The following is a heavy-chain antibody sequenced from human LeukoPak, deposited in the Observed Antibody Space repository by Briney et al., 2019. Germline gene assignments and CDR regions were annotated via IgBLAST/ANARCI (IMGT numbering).Heavy chain of an antibody. CDR3: AREATGHCFDP. D-gene: IGHD3-10*01. V-gene: IGHV1-3*01. J-gene: IGHJ5*02. Sequence: ASVKVSCKASGYTFTTYAMHWVRQAPGQRLQWMGWINAANGNTKYSQRFQGRVTITRGTSTNTAYMELSSLRSEDTAAYYCAREATGHCFDPWGQGTLVIVSS. CDR2: INAANGNT. CDR1: GYTFTTYA.